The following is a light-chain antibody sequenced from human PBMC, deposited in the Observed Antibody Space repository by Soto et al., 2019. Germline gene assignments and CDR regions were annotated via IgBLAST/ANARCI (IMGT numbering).Light chain of an antibody. CDR1: QSSSGW. V-gene: IGKV1-5*03. Sequence: DIQMTQSPSTLSASVGDRVTITCRASQSSSGWLAWYQQRPGSAPELLIYKASSLGNGVPSRFSGSGSGTEFALTISSLQLDDFATYYCQQYYSYPLTFGPGTIVDIK. CDR2: KAS. CDR3: QQYYSYPLT. J-gene: IGKJ3*01.